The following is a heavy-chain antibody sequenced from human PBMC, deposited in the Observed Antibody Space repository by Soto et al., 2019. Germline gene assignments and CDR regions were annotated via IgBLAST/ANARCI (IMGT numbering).Heavy chain of an antibody. CDR3: ASAGGTILAPLT. Sequence: ASVKVSCKASGYTFTGYFIHWVRQAPGEGLEWVGYINPNSGVTKYAPRFLGRVTITRDTSIRTAYMDLNNLRSDDTAVYFCASAGGTILAPLTWGPGTLVTVSS. CDR1: GYTFTGYF. D-gene: IGHD2-2*01. CDR2: INPNSGVT. J-gene: IGHJ5*02. V-gene: IGHV1-2*02.